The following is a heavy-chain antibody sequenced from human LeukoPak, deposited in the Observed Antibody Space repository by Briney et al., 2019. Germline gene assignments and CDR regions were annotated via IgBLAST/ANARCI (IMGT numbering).Heavy chain of an antibody. V-gene: IGHV3-23*01. Sequence: GGSLRLSCAASGLTFSNYAMSWVRQAPGKGLEWVSGISGSGDGTYYADSVKGRFTISRDNSKNTLYMQMNSLRADDTAAYYCAKRRDGYNNGAFDIWGQGTMVIVSS. D-gene: IGHD5-24*01. CDR2: ISGSGDGT. CDR1: GLTFSNYA. J-gene: IGHJ3*02. CDR3: AKRRDGYNNGAFDI.